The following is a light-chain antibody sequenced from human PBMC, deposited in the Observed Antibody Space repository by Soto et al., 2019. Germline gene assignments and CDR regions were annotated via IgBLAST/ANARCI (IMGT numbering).Light chain of an antibody. CDR2: GAS. CDR3: QLYGSSPWWM. Sequence: EIVLTQSPGTLSLSPGERATLSCRASQSVSSSYLAWYQQKPGQAPRLLIYGASSRATGIPDRFSGSGSGTDFTLTISRLEREDFAVYYCQLYGSSPWWMFGQGTNVEI. J-gene: IGKJ1*01. V-gene: IGKV3-20*01. CDR1: QSVSSSY.